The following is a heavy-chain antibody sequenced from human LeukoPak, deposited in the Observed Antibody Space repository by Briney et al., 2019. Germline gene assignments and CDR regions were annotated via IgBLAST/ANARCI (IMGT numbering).Heavy chain of an antibody. J-gene: IGHJ4*02. CDR1: GFTFSNAW. D-gene: IGHD5-18*01. Sequence: GGSLRLSCAASGFTFSNAWMSWVRQAPGKGLEWVGRIKSKTDGGTTDYAAPVKGRFTISRDDSKNTLYLQMNSLKTEDTAVYYCTASYSYGYFGFDYWGQGTLVTVSS. CDR3: TASYSYGYFGFDY. V-gene: IGHV3-15*01. CDR2: IKSKTDGGTT.